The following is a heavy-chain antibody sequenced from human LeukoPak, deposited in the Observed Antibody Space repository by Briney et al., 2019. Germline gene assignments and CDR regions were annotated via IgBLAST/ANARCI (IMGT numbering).Heavy chain of an antibody. D-gene: IGHD3-22*01. Sequence: ASVTVSCKASGYSFTGYYMHWVRQAPGQGLERMGWINPSSGGTNYAQKFQGRVSMTRDTSVSTAYMELSRLRSDDTAVYFCARDFGGYYDSSGYYGDAFDIWGQGTLVTVSS. CDR1: GYSFTGYY. CDR3: ARDFGGYYDSSGYYGDAFDI. V-gene: IGHV1-2*02. CDR2: INPSSGGT. J-gene: IGHJ3*02.